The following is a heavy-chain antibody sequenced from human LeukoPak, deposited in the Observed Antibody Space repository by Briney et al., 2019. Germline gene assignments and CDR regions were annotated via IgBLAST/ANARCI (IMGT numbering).Heavy chain of an antibody. CDR3: ARGPRRGDLRGGHFDF. Sequence: GASVKVSCKASGYTFTGYYMHWVRQAPGQGLEWMGWINPNSGGTNYAQKFQGRVTMTRDTSISTAYMELSRLRSDDTAVYYCARGPRRGDLRGGHFDFWGQGTLVTVSS. V-gene: IGHV1-2*02. CDR1: GYTFTGYY. D-gene: IGHD3-16*01. J-gene: IGHJ4*02. CDR2: INPNSGGT.